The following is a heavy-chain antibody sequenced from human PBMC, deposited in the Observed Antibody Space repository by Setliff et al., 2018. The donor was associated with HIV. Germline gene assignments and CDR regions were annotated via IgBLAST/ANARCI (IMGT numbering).Heavy chain of an antibody. D-gene: IGHD2-21*01. V-gene: IGHV4-4*09. CDR2: ISSSGIT. CDR1: DDSFSNYD. CDR3: ARLGRAIDDGGSSLRLDF. Sequence: PSETLSLTCVVSDDSFSNYDWTWIRQSPGKTLEWIGYISSSGITNYNPSLRSRVTISIETSNTRFSLWLRSATAADTATYFCARLGRAIDDGGSSLRLDFWGQGMPVTVS. J-gene: IGHJ4*02.